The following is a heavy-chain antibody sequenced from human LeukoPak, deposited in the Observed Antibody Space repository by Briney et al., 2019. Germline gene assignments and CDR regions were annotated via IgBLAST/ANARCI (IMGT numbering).Heavy chain of an antibody. V-gene: IGHV3-23*01. CDR1: GFSVSSNA. Sequence: GGSLRLSCAASGFSVSSNAMSWVRQAPGKAPNWVSGMSAAGGSTYYADSVKGRFTISRDNSKNTLYLQMNSLRAEDTAVYYCAKWGTGVPFDYWGQGTLVTVS. CDR2: MSAAGGST. CDR3: AKWGTGVPFDY. D-gene: IGHD3-16*01. J-gene: IGHJ4*02.